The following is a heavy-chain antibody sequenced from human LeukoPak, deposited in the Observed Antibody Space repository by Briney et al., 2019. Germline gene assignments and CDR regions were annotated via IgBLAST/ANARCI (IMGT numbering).Heavy chain of an antibody. Sequence: GRSLRLSCAASGFTFSSYAMHWVRQAPGKGLEWVAVISYDGSNKYYADSVKGRFTISRDNSKNTLYLQMNSLRAEDTAVYYCAREDDSSGYYYSPADYWGQGTLVTVSS. J-gene: IGHJ4*02. V-gene: IGHV3-30-3*01. D-gene: IGHD3-22*01. CDR3: AREDDSSGYYYSPADY. CDR1: GFTFSSYA. CDR2: ISYDGSNK.